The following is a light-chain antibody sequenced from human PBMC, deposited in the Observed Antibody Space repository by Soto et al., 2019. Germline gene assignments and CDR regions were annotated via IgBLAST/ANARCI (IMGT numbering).Light chain of an antibody. CDR3: ISYTGSSTSYV. CDR2: GNI. V-gene: IGLV1-44*01. CDR1: SSNIGSNP. J-gene: IGLJ1*01. Sequence: QSVLTQPPSASGTPGQRVTISCSGGSSNIGSNPVNWYQQLPGTAPKLLIYGNIVRPSGVPDRFSGSKSGTSASLAISGLQSEDEAEYYCISYTGSSTSYVFGSGTKLTVL.